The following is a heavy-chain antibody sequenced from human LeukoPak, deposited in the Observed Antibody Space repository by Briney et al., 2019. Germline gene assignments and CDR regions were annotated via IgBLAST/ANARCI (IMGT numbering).Heavy chain of an antibody. Sequence: GASVKVSCKASGYTFTNYGINWVRQAPGQGLEWMGWISAYNGNTLYAQKFQGRVTMTTDTSTSTAYMELRSLRSDDTAVYYCARIGCSSTSCYGNSVDPWGQGTLVTVSS. J-gene: IGHJ5*02. D-gene: IGHD2-2*01. CDR2: ISAYNGNT. CDR3: ARIGCSSTSCYGNSVDP. CDR1: GYTFTNYG. V-gene: IGHV1-18*01.